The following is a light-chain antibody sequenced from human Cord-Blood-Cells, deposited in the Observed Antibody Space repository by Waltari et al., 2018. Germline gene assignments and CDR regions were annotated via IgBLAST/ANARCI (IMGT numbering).Light chain of an antibody. CDR3: AAWDDSLSGWV. CDR2: RNN. V-gene: IGLV1-47*01. Sequence: QSVLTQPPSASGTPGQRVTISCSGSSSNIGSNHVYWYQQLTGTAPKLLIYRNNQRPSGVPDRFSGSKSGTSASLAISGLRSEDEADYYCAAWDDSLSGWVFGGGTKLTVL. J-gene: IGLJ3*02. CDR1: SSNIGSNH.